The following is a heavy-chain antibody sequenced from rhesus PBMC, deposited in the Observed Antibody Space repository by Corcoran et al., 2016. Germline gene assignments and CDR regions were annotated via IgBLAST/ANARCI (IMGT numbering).Heavy chain of an antibody. Sequence: QVQLQESGPGLVTSSETLSLTWAVSGASISSYWWTWIRQPPEKGLEWIGESNGNMGSTYYNPSLTMRVTISKDASNNQFSLLLNAVTAADTAVYYCASEFVYWGQGVLVTVSS. CDR1: GASISSYW. V-gene: IGHV4-80*01. CDR2: SNGNMGST. CDR3: ASEFVY. J-gene: IGHJ4*01.